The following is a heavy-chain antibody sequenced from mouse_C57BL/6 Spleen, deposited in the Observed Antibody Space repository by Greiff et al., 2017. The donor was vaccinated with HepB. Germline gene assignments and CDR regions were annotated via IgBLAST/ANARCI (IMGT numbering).Heavy chain of an antibody. V-gene: IGHV1-64*01. J-gene: IGHJ1*03. Sequence: QVQLQQPGAELVKPGASVKLSCKASGYTFTSYWMHWVKQRPGQGLEWIGMIHPNSGSTNYNEKFKSKATLTVDKSSSTAYMQLSSLTSEDSAVYYCARAQLTSYWYFDVWGTGTTVTVSS. D-gene: IGHD4-1*02. CDR1: GYTFTSYW. CDR2: IHPNSGST. CDR3: ARAQLTSYWYFDV.